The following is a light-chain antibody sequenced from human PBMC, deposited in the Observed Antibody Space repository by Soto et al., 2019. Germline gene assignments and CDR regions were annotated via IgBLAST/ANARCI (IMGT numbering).Light chain of an antibody. CDR2: DVS. CDR3: SSYTAITTTRV. Sequence: QSALTQPASVSGSPGQSITISCTGTSSDVGGYNYVSWYQQHPGKAPQLMIYDVSSRPSGVSHRFSGSKPGTTASLTISGLQAEDEAYYFCSSYTAITTTRVFGGGTKLTVL. CDR1: SSDVGGYNY. J-gene: IGLJ2*01. V-gene: IGLV2-14*03.